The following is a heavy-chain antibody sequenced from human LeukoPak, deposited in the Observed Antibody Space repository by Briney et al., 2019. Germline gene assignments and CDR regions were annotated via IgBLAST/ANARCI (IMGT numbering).Heavy chain of an antibody. CDR1: GFTFSSYG. D-gene: IGHD1-26*01. CDR3: ARDPEVGATHFDY. V-gene: IGHV3-33*01. J-gene: IGHJ4*02. Sequence: PGRSLRLSCAASGFTFSSYGMHWVRQAPGKGLEWVAVIWYDGSNKYYADSVKGRFTISRDNSKNTLYLQMNSLRAEDTAVYYCARDPEVGATHFDYWGQGTLVTVSS. CDR2: IWYDGSNK.